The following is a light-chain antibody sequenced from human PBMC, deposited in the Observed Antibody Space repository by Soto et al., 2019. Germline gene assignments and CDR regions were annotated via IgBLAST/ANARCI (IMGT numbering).Light chain of an antibody. CDR3: QHYNSYSEA. V-gene: IGKV1-5*03. J-gene: IGKJ1*01. CDR2: KAS. CDR1: QTISSW. Sequence: DIHMTQSPSTLSGSLGDRVTITFRASQTISSWLAWYQQKPGKAPKLLIYKASTLKSGVPSRFSGSGSGTEFTLTISSLQPDDFATCYCQHYNSYSEAFGQGTKVDIK.